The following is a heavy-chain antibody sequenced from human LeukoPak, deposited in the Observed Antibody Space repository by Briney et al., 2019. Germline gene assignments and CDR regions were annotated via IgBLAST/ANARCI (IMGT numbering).Heavy chain of an antibody. CDR1: GFTFSSYG. V-gene: IGHV3-48*04. J-gene: IGHJ5*02. CDR2: ISSSDSTI. Sequence: GGSLRLSCAASGFTFSSYGMHWVRQAPGKGLEWVSYISSSDSTIYYADSVKGRFTISRDNAKNSLYLQMNSLRAEDTAVYYCARGGAARWFDPWGQGTLVTVSS. D-gene: IGHD6-6*01. CDR3: ARGGAARWFDP.